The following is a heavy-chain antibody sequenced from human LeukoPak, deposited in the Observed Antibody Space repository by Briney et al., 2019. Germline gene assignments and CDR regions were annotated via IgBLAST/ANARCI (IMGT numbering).Heavy chain of an antibody. Sequence: GGSPRLSCAASGFTFSSYAMHWVRQAPGKGLEWVAVMSYDGSNKYYADSVKGRFTISRDNSKNTLYLQMNSLRAEDTAVYYCARGIPVDYWGQGTLVTVSS. CDR3: ARGIPVDY. D-gene: IGHD5-18*01. V-gene: IGHV3-30*04. CDR1: GFTFSSYA. J-gene: IGHJ4*02. CDR2: MSYDGSNK.